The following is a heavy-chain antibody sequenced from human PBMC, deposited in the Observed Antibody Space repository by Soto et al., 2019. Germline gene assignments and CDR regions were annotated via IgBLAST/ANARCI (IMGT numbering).Heavy chain of an antibody. CDR1: GYSFTDYW. CDR2: IYPGDSDA. V-gene: IGHV5-51*01. CDR3: ARQADYYILTGYFYYFDY. D-gene: IGHD3-9*01. Sequence: PGESLKISFKSSGYSFTDYWIGWVRQMPGKGLEWMGIIYPGDSDARYSPSFEGQVTISVDTSINTAFLRWNSLTASDSAIYYCARQADYYILTGYFYYFDYWGQGSLVTVSS. J-gene: IGHJ4*02.